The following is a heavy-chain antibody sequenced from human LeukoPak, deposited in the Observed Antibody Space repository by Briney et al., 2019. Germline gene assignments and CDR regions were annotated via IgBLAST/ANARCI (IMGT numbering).Heavy chain of an antibody. J-gene: IGHJ4*02. CDR2: ITSSSSTI. CDR3: TRAMYYGDYEIDY. D-gene: IGHD4-17*01. Sequence: KPGGSLRLSCAASGFTFSSYNMNWVRQPPGKWLEWVSYITSSSSTIYYADSLKGRSTISRDNAKNSLFLQMNSLRDEETAVYYCTRAMYYGDYEIDYWGQGTLVTVSS. CDR1: GFTFSSYN. V-gene: IGHV3-48*02.